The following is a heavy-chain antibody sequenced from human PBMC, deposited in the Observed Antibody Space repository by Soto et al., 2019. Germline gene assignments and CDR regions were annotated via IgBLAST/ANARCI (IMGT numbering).Heavy chain of an antibody. CDR1: GFTFSGYG. D-gene: IGHD3-10*01. V-gene: IGHV3-33*01. CDR3: ARVSWFGELSIYYYYGMDV. Sequence: GGSLRLSCAASGFTFSGYGMHWVRQAPGKGLEWVAVIWYDGSNKYYADSVKGRFTISRDNSKNTLYLQMNSLRAEDTAVYYCARVSWFGELSIYYYYGMDVWGQGTTVTVSS. CDR2: IWYDGSNK. J-gene: IGHJ6*02.